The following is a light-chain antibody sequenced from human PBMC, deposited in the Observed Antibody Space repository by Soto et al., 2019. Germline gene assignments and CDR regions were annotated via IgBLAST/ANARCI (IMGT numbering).Light chain of an antibody. J-gene: IGKJ2*01. V-gene: IGKV3-20*01. Sequence: VLTQSPGTLSLSPGERATLSCRARQTVSSNYLAWYQQKPGQAPRLLIYGASSRATGIPDRFSGSGSGTDFTLTISRLEPEDFAVYYCQQYGSSISYTFGQGTKLEIK. CDR3: QQYGSSISYT. CDR2: GAS. CDR1: QTVSSNY.